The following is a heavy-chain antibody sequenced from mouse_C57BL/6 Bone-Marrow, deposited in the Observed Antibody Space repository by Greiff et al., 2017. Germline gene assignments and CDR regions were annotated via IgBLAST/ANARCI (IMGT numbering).Heavy chain of an antibody. J-gene: IGHJ2*01. V-gene: IGHV1-9*01. Sequence: VQLQQSGAELMKPGASVKLFCKATGYTFTGYWIEWVKQRPGHGLEWIGEILPGSGSTNYNEKFQGKATVTADTSSNTAYMQISRLTTEDSAIYYCARRETTVVATDYFDDWGQGTTLTVSS. CDR3: ARRETTVVATDYFDD. CDR1: GYTFTGYW. CDR2: ILPGSGST. D-gene: IGHD1-1*01.